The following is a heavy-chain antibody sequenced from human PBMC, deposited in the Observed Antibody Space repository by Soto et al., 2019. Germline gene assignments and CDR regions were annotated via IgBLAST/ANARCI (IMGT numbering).Heavy chain of an antibody. V-gene: IGHV5-10-1*01. J-gene: IGHJ6*02. CDR2: IDPSDSYT. D-gene: IGHD6-13*01. CDR1: GYSFTSYW. Sequence: PGESLKISCKGSGYSFTSYWISWVLQMPGKGLEWMGRIDPSDSYTNYSPSFQGHVTISADKSISTAYLQWSSLKASDTAMYYCAAPAAAGTYYYYYGMDVWGQGTTVTVSS. CDR3: AAPAAAGTYYYYYGMDV.